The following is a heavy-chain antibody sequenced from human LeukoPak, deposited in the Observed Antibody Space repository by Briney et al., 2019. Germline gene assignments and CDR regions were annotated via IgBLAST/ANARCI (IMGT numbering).Heavy chain of an antibody. V-gene: IGHV3-74*01. CDR1: GFTFSSYW. Sequence: GGSLRLSCAASGFTFSSYWMHWVRQAPGKGLEWVSRVSSEGKSTSFADSVKGRFTISGDNAKNTLYLQMSGLRAEDTAVYYCARGPEMTFYYFDSWGQGTLVTVSS. CDR3: ARGPEMTFYYFDS. J-gene: IGHJ4*02. CDR2: VSSEGKST. D-gene: IGHD2/OR15-2a*01.